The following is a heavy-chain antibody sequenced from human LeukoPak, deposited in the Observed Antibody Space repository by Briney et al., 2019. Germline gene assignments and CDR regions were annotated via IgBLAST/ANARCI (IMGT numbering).Heavy chain of an antibody. CDR3: AIHSGYVPFQIKFDY. Sequence: PGGSLRLSCAASGFTFSSYGMHWVRQAPGKGLEWVAVISYDGSNKYYADSVKGRFTISRDNSKNTLYLQMNSLRAEDTAVYYCAIHSGYVPFQIKFDYWGQGTLVTVSS. D-gene: IGHD5-12*01. V-gene: IGHV3-30*03. CDR2: ISYDGSNK. J-gene: IGHJ4*02. CDR1: GFTFSSYG.